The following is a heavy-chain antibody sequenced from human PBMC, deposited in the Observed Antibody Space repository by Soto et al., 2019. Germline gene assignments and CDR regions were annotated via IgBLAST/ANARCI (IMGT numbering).Heavy chain of an antibody. Sequence: QVQLVQSGAEVKKPGASVKVSCKASGYTFTSYAMHWVRQAPGQRLEWMGWINAGNGNTKYSQKFQGRVTITRDTSHSKAYMGQSSLRSEDTAVYYCARDQYSSSEPMQHWGQGTLVTVSS. D-gene: IGHD6-13*01. CDR2: INAGNGNT. J-gene: IGHJ1*01. CDR3: ARDQYSSSEPMQH. V-gene: IGHV1-3*01. CDR1: GYTFTSYA.